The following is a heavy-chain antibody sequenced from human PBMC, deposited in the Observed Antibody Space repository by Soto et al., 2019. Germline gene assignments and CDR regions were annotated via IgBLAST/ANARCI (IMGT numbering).Heavy chain of an antibody. CDR2: ISGSGGST. V-gene: IGHV3-23*01. CDR1: GFTFNNYA. CDR3: AKLASGHYCTNGVCLLYYCDY. D-gene: IGHD2-8*01. Sequence: EVQLLESGGGLVQPGGSLRLSCAASGFTFNNYAMSWVRQAPGKWLEWVSAISGSGGSTHYADSVKGRFTISRDNSKNTLCLQMNSLRAEDTAVYYCAKLASGHYCTNGVCLLYYCDYWGQGAQVTVSS. J-gene: IGHJ4*02.